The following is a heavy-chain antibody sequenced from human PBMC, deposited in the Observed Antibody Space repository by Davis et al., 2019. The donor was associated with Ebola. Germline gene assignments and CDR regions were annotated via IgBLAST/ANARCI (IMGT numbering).Heavy chain of an antibody. CDR2: ISGSGGST. CDR3: AKDDSSGYITGFDY. Sequence: GESLKISCAASGFTFSSYAMSWVRQAPGKGLEWVSAISGSGGSTYYADSVKGRFTISRDNSKNTLYLQMNSLRAEDTAVYYCAKDDSSGYITGFDYWGQGTLVTVSS. J-gene: IGHJ4*02. CDR1: GFTFSSYA. D-gene: IGHD3-22*01. V-gene: IGHV3-23*01.